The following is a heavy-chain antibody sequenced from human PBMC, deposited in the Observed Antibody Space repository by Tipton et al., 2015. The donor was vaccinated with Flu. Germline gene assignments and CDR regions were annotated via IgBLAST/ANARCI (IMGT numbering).Heavy chain of an antibody. J-gene: IGHJ4*02. CDR3: AKDEVDTAMVNSGDY. V-gene: IGHV3-43*02. CDR1: GFTFDDYA. D-gene: IGHD5-18*01. Sequence: SGFTFDDYAMHWVRQAPGKGLEWVSLISGDGGSTYYADSVKGRFTISRDNSKNSLYLQMNSLRTEDTALYYCAKDEVDTAMVNSGDYWGQGTLVTVSS. CDR2: ISGDGGST.